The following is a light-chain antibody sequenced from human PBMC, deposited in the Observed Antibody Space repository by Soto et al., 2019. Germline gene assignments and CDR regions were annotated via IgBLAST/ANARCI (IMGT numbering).Light chain of an antibody. Sequence: QSVLTQSTSASASLGSSVKLTCSLSSGHSAYIIAWHQQQAGKAPRYLMKVEGSGSYNKGSGVPDRFSGSSSGADRYLTIANLQSEDEADYYCENWDSNTRMFGGGTKLTVL. CDR1: SGHSAYI. J-gene: IGLJ3*02. CDR2: VEGSGSY. V-gene: IGLV4-60*03. CDR3: ENWDSNTRM.